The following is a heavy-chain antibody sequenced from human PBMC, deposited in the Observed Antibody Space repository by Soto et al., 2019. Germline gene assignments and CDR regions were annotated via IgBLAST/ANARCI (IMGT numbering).Heavy chain of an antibody. CDR1: GGTFSSYT. CDR2: IIPILGIA. CDR3: ARTHNYGSGNNHNFDL. Sequence: QVRLVQSGAEVKKPGSSVKVSCKASGGTFSSYTISWVRQAPGQGLEWMGRIIPILGIANYAQKFQGRVTITADKSTSTAYMELSSLRSEDTAVYYCARTHNYGSGNNHNFDLWGRGTLVTVSS. D-gene: IGHD3-10*01. V-gene: IGHV1-69*02. J-gene: IGHJ2*01.